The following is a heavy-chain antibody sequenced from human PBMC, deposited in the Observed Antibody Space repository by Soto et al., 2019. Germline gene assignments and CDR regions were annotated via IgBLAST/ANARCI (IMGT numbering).Heavy chain of an antibody. V-gene: IGHV3-23*01. CDR3: ATRDMD. Sequence: EMQLLESGGGLVQPGESLRLSCAASGFTLSGYDMNWVRQAPGKGLEWVSTISASGDRTSYGDSVKGRFTISRDNSKNTLFLQMDILRVEDTGVYYCATRDMD. J-gene: IGHJ6*03. CDR2: ISASGDRT. CDR1: GFTLSGYD.